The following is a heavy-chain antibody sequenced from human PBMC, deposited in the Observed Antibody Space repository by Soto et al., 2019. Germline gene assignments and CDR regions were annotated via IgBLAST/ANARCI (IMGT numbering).Heavy chain of an antibody. J-gene: IGHJ4*02. CDR2: MNAGNGNT. Sequence: QVQLVQSGAEVKKPGASVKVSCKASGYTFTRYAMHWVRRAPGQRLERMGWMNAGNGNTKYSQKFQGRVTITRDTSASTAYMELSSLRSEDTAVYYCAVDRYYYDRSGYAHWCQGTLVTVSS. CDR3: AVDRYYYDRSGYAH. CDR1: GYTFTRYA. V-gene: IGHV1-3*01. D-gene: IGHD3-22*01.